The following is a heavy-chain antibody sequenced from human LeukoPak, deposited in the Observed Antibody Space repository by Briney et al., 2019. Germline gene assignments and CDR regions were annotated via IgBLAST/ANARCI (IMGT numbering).Heavy chain of an antibody. Sequence: SETLSLTCAVSGGSISSSNWWSWVRQPAGKGLEWIGRIYTSGTTNYNPSLKSRVTISVDTSKNQFSLKLSSVTAADTAVYYCARDSYGGNSPYYYYYNYMDVWGKGTTVTVSS. D-gene: IGHD4-23*01. J-gene: IGHJ6*03. CDR1: GGSISSSNW. V-gene: IGHV4-61*02. CDR2: IYTSGTT. CDR3: ARDSYGGNSPYYYYYNYMDV.